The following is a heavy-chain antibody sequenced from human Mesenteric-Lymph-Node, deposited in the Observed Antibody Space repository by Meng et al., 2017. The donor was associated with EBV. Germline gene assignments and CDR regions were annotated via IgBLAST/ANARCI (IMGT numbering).Heavy chain of an antibody. D-gene: IGHD6-19*01. CDR1: GCTFTSYA. Sequence: QVQLLQSGGEGKKPVASVKGSCKASGCTFTSYAMQWVRQAPGQRLEWMGWINAGNGNTKYSQKFQGRVTITRDTSASTAYMELSSLRSEDTAVYYCARVRGIAVVPPDYWGQGTLVTVSS. CDR2: INAGNGNT. CDR3: ARVRGIAVVPPDY. V-gene: IGHV1-3*01. J-gene: IGHJ4*02.